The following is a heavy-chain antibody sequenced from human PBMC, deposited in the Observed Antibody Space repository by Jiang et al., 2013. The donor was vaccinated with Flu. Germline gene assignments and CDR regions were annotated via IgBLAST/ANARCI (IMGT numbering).Heavy chain of an antibody. D-gene: IGHD4-23*01. CDR2: IWYDGSNK. J-gene: IGHJ5*02. Sequence: VQLVESGGGVVQPGRSLRLSCAASGFTFSSYGMHWVRQAPGKGLEWVAVIWYDGSNKYYADSVKGRFTISRDNSKNTLYLQMNSLRAEDTAVYYCARDYGGNSYGLDPWGRGTLVTVSS. CDR3: ARDYGGNSYGLDP. CDR1: GFTFSSYG. V-gene: IGHV3-33*01.